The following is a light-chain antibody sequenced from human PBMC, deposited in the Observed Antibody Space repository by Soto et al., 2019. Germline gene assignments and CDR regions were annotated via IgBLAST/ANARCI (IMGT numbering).Light chain of an antibody. CDR3: SSYTSSRNVV. Sequence: QSALTQPASVSGSPGQSITISCTGTSSDVGGYNYVSWYQQHPGKAPKLMIYDVSNRPSGVSNRFSGSKSGNTASLTISGLKAEDEADYYCSSYTSSRNVVFGGGTQRTVL. CDR1: SSDVGGYNY. V-gene: IGLV2-14*01. CDR2: DVS. J-gene: IGLJ2*01.